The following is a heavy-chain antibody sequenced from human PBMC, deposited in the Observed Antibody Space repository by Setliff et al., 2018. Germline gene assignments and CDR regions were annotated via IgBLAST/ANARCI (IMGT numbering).Heavy chain of an antibody. J-gene: IGHJ4*02. CDR1: GFTFGGSA. CDR3: VRDPPGSGFAFES. D-gene: IGHD6-19*01. CDR2: IWFDGSNK. Sequence: LRLSCASSGFTFGGSAMHWVRQAPGKGLEWVAFIWFDGSNKYYAASVTGRFTISRDNSRDTLYLQMNNLRVEDTAVYYCVRDPPGSGFAFESWGQGTRVTVSS. V-gene: IGHV3-33*01.